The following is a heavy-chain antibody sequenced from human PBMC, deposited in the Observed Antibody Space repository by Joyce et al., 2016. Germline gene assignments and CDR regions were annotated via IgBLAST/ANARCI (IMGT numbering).Heavy chain of an antibody. D-gene: IGHD6-6*01. Sequence: EVQLVESGGGLVQPGGSLRLSCAASGFSFSGYWIHWVRQAPGKGLGWVSRINTDGSSTRFADSVKGRFTISRDNAKNTLYPQMNSLRAEDTAVYYCVRGISARPGGPNWFDPWGQGTLVTVSS. CDR1: GFSFSGYW. V-gene: IGHV3-74*01. CDR2: INTDGSST. CDR3: VRGISARPGGPNWFDP. J-gene: IGHJ5*02.